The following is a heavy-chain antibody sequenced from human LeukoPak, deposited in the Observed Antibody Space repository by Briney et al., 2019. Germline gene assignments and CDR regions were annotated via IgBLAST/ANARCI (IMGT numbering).Heavy chain of an antibody. CDR3: ARGYYDSSGYYNYFDN. Sequence: PGGSLRLSCVASGFTFGSFGMSWVRQAPGKGLEWVSLISGTTIVTYYIDSVKGRFTISRDNAKNSLYLQMSSLRAEDTAVYYCARGYYDSSGYYNYFDNWGQGMLVTVSS. J-gene: IGHJ4*02. CDR1: GFTFGSFG. V-gene: IGHV3-21*01. CDR2: ISGTTIVT. D-gene: IGHD3-22*01.